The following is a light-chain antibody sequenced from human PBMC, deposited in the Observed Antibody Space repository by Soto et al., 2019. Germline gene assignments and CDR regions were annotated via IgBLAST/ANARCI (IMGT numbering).Light chain of an antibody. J-gene: IGKJ2*01. Sequence: EIVLTQSPVTLSLSPGERATLSCRASRSFASSYLGWYQQKPGQAPRLLIYAASTRATGIPDRCSGSGYATNFPLTISRLEAEDSVVYYCPHYDSSAPYTFGQGTKLEIK. CDR2: AAS. V-gene: IGKV3-20*01. CDR3: PHYDSSAPYT. CDR1: RSFASSY.